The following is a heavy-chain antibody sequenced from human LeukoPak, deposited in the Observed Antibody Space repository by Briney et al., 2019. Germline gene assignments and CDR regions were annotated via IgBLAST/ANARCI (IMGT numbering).Heavy chain of an antibody. J-gene: IGHJ3*02. CDR2: ISYDGSNK. D-gene: IGHD5-12*01. V-gene: IGHV3-30*04. Sequence: PGGSLRLSCAASGFTFSSYAMHWVRQAPGKGLEWVAVISYDGSNKYYADSVKGRFTISRDNSKNTLYLQMNSLRAEDTAVYYCARGSSRVVATSNGLDAFDIWGQGTMVTVSS. CDR1: GFTFSSYA. CDR3: ARGSSRVVATSNGLDAFDI.